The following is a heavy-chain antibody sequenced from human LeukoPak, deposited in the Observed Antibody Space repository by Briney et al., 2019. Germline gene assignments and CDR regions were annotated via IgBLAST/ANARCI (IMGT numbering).Heavy chain of an antibody. CDR1: GFTFSSHW. J-gene: IGHJ4*02. CDR2: IRQDGSEI. Sequence: GGSLRLSCADSGFTFSSHWMSWVRQAPGKGLEWVANIRQDGSEIYYLDSVKGRFTISRDNAKNSLYLQMNSLRVEDTAVYYCATIEAVRFHYWGQGTLVTVSS. CDR3: ATIEAVRFHY. D-gene: IGHD6-19*01. V-gene: IGHV3-7*01.